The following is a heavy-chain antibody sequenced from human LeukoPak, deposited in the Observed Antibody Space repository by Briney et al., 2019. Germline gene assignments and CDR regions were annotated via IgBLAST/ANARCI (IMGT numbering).Heavy chain of an antibody. D-gene: IGHD3-9*01. CDR3: ARSRGGSNGILTGGGYFDY. J-gene: IGHJ4*02. CDR1: GYSISSGYY. V-gene: IGHV4-38-2*02. CDR2: IYHSGST. Sequence: SETLSLTCTVSGYSISSGYYWGWIRQPPGKGLEWIGSIYHSGSTYYNPSLKSRVTISVDTSKNQFSLKLSSVTAADTAVYYCARSRGGSNGILTGGGYFDYWGQGTLVTVSS.